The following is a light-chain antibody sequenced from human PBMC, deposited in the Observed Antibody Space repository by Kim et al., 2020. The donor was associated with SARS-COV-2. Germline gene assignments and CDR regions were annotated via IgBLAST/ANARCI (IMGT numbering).Light chain of an antibody. Sequence: ASVGDRVTITFQASQDIRNYLNWFQQKPGKAPKLLIYDASNVETGVPSRFSGSGSGTDFTFTISSLQPEDIATYYCQQYNTLPVTFGQGTRLEIK. V-gene: IGKV1-33*01. CDR1: QDIRNY. CDR3: QQYNTLPVT. J-gene: IGKJ5*01. CDR2: DAS.